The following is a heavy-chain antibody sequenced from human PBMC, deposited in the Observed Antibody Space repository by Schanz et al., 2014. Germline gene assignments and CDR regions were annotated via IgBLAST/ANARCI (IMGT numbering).Heavy chain of an antibody. V-gene: IGHV3-23*04. D-gene: IGHD5-12*01. CDR1: GFTLSSYA. CDR2: INTADTT. Sequence: DVQLAKSGGGLVQPGGSLRLSCAASGFTLSSYALSWVRQSPGKGLEWVSAINTADTTYYADSVKGRFTVSRDNSKNTVYLHMNSLRDEDTAVYYCAKDMNSEATAPESWGQGTLVVVSS. CDR3: AKDMNSEATAPES. J-gene: IGHJ5*02.